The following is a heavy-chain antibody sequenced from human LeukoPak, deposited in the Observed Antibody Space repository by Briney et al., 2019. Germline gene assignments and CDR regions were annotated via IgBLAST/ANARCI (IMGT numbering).Heavy chain of an antibody. V-gene: IGHV1-69*05. CDR1: GGTFSSYA. Sequence: SVKVSCKASGGTFSSYAISWVRQAPGQGLEWMGGIIPIFGTANYAQKFQGRVTITTDESTSTAYMELSSLRSEDTAVYYCARERVKVGATSGDWFDPWGQGTLVTVSS. J-gene: IGHJ5*02. D-gene: IGHD1-26*01. CDR3: ARERVKVGATSGDWFDP. CDR2: IIPIFGTA.